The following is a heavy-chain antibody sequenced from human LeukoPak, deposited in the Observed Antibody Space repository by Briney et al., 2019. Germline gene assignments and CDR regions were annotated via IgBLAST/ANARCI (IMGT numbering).Heavy chain of an antibody. CDR3: ARDRVYCSSTSCRYYFDY. J-gene: IGHJ4*02. Sequence: GGSLRLSCAASGFTFSSYWMSWVRQAPGKGLEWVANIKQDGSEKYYVDSVKGRFTISRDNAKDSLYLQMNSLRAEDTAVYYCARDRVYCSSTSCRYYFDYWGQGTLVTVSS. D-gene: IGHD2-2*01. V-gene: IGHV3-7*01. CDR1: GFTFSSYW. CDR2: IKQDGSEK.